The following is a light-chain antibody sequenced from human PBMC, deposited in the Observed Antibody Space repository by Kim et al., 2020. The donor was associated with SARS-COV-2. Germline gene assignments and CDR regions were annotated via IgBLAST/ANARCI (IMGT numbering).Light chain of an antibody. Sequence: ASVGGRVTITCRASQSISNCLAWYQQKPGKVPKLLIYTASSLQTGVPSRFSGSGSGTEFTLTITSLQPDDVASYYCQKYNSDPWTFGPGTKVDIK. CDR2: TAS. V-gene: IGKV1-27*01. CDR3: QKYNSDPWT. CDR1: QSISNC. J-gene: IGKJ1*01.